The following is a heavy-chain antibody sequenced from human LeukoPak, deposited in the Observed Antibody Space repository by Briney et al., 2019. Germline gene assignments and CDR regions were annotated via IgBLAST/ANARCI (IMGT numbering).Heavy chain of an antibody. CDR3: ARDRGDGGTLFDY. D-gene: IGHD5-24*01. CDR2: IYYSGST. J-gene: IGHJ4*02. V-gene: IGHV4-59*01. CDR1: GGSISSYY. Sequence: SETLSLTCTVSGGSISSYYWSWIRQPPGKGLEWIGYIYYSGSTNYNPSLKSRVTISVDTSKNQFSLKLSSVTAADTAVYYCARDRGDGGTLFDYWGQGTLVTVSS.